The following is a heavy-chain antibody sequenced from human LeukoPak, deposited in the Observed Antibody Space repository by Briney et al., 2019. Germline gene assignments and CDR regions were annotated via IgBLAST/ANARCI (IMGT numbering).Heavy chain of an antibody. D-gene: IGHD3-10*01. CDR3: ARGAGLFTMLRGVIN. V-gene: IGHV1-2*06. Sequence: ASVRVSCKASGYTFTSYGISWVRQAPGQELEWMGRISPNNGGTNYAEKFQGRVTMTSDTSISTAYMELSRLTSDDTAVFYCARGAGLFTMLRGVINWGQGTLVTVSS. J-gene: IGHJ4*02. CDR2: ISPNNGGT. CDR1: GYTFTSYG.